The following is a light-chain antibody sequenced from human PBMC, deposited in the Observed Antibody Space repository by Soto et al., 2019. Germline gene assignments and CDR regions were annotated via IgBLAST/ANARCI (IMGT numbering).Light chain of an antibody. J-gene: IGLJ1*01. V-gene: IGLV1-44*01. CDR3: QSYDSTLSARYV. CDR1: SSNIGSNT. CDR2: GNT. Sequence: QSVLTQPPSASGTPGQRVTISCSGSSSNIGSNTVNWYQQFPGMAPKLLIVGNTIRPSGVPDRFSASTSGTSASLAITGLQAEDEGDYYCQSYDSTLSARYVFGTGTKLTVL.